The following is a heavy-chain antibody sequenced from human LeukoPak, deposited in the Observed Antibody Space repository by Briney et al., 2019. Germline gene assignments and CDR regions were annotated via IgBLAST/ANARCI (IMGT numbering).Heavy chain of an antibody. CDR3: AKGSSGYYPYYFDY. CDR2: IRQDGKEM. J-gene: IGHJ4*02. V-gene: IGHV3-7*03. Sequence: GGSLRLSCVASGFTFSSYWMSWVRQTPGKRLEWVANIRQDGKEMHYVDSVKGRFTISRDKSKNTLYLQMNSLRAEDTAVYYCAKGSSGYYPYYFDYWGQGTLVTVSS. D-gene: IGHD3-22*01. CDR1: GFTFSSYW.